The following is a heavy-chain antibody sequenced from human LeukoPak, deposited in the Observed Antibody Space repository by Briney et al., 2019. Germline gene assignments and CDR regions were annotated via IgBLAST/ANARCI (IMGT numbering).Heavy chain of an antibody. J-gene: IGHJ4*02. CDR1: GFTFSSYA. V-gene: IGHV3-30-3*01. Sequence: GGSLRLSCAASGFTFSSYAMHWVRQAPGKGPEWVAVISYDGSNKYYADSVKGRFTISRDNSKNTLYLQMNSLRAEDTAVYYCASTLPTITAHWGQGTLVTVSS. CDR3: ASTLPTITAH. D-gene: IGHD3-10*01. CDR2: ISYDGSNK.